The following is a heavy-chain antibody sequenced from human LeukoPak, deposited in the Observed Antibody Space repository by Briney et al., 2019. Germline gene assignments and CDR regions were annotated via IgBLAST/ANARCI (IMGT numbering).Heavy chain of an antibody. CDR3: ARETSGSYSPLGY. CDR2: IWYDGSNK. Sequence: GRSLRLSCAASGFTFSSFGMHWVRQAPGKGLEWVAVIWYDGSNKYYADSVKGRFTISRDNSKNTLYLQMNSLRAEDTAVYYCARETSGSYSPLGYWGQGTLVTVSS. D-gene: IGHD1-26*01. CDR1: GFTFSSFG. J-gene: IGHJ4*02. V-gene: IGHV3-33*01.